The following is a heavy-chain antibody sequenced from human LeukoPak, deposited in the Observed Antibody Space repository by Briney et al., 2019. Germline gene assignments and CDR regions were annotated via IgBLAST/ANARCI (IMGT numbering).Heavy chain of an antibody. CDR1: GGTFSSYA. J-gene: IGHJ4*02. CDR3: ARSTGTTRGFDY. V-gene: IGHV1-69*05. CDR2: IIPIFGTA. D-gene: IGHD1-1*01. Sequence: ASVKVSFKASGGTFSSYAISWVRQAPGQGLEWMGGIIPIFGTANYAQKFQGRVTITTDESTSTAYMELSSLRSEDTAVYYCARSTGTTRGFDYWGQGTLVTVSS.